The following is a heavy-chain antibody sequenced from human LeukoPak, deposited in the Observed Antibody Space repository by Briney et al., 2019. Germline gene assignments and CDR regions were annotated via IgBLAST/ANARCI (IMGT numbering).Heavy chain of an antibody. Sequence: GGSLRLSCAASGFTFSSYSMNWVRQAPGKGLEWVSYISSSSSTIYYADSVKGRFTISRDNAKNSLYLQMNSLRAEDTAVYYCARDFMVTYYYYVDVWGKGTTVTVSS. CDR2: ISSSSSTI. D-gene: IGHD5-18*01. J-gene: IGHJ6*03. V-gene: IGHV3-48*01. CDR1: GFTFSSYS. CDR3: ARDFMVTYYYYVDV.